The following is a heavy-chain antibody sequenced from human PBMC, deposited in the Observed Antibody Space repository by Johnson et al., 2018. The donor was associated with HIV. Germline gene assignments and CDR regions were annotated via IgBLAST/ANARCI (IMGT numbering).Heavy chain of an antibody. CDR3: ARDRHYNFWSGYIGGVAFDI. CDR1: GFAFSNYA. J-gene: IGHJ3*02. CDR2: ISWNSGSI. D-gene: IGHD3-3*01. V-gene: IGHV3-9*01. Sequence: VQLVESGGGVVQPGGSLRLSCAASGFAFSNYAMHWVRQAPGKGLEWVSGISWNSGSIGYADSVKGRFTISRDNAKNSLYLQMNSLRAEDTAVYYCARDRHYNFWSGYIGGVAFDIWGQGTMVTVSS.